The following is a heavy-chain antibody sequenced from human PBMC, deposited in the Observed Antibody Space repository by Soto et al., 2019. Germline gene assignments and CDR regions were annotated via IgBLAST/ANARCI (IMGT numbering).Heavy chain of an antibody. Sequence: GESLKISCKGSGYSFTSYWISWVRQMPGKGLEWMGRIDPSDSYTNYSPSFQGHVTISADKSISTAYLQWSSLKASDTAMYYCARHGSYCSSTSCYRDYYYGMDVWGQGTTVTVSS. J-gene: IGHJ6*02. D-gene: IGHD2-2*02. CDR1: GYSFTSYW. V-gene: IGHV5-10-1*01. CDR2: IDPSDSYT. CDR3: ARHGSYCSSTSCYRDYYYGMDV.